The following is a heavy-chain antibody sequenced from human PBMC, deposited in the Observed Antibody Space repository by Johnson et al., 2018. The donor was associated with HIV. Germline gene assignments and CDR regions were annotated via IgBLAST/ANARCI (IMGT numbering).Heavy chain of an antibody. CDR1: GFTFTNYW. Sequence: VQLVESGGGLVQPGGSLRVSCVTSGFTFTNYWMSWVRQAPGKGLEWVANIKQDGSEKHYMDSVKGRFTVSRDNAKNSLDLQMSSLGLEDTAVYYCSRHSPRGYIGYDAFDIWGQGTVVTVSS. D-gene: IGHD5-12*01. V-gene: IGHV3-7*05. CDR3: SRHSPRGYIGYDAFDI. CDR2: IKQDGSEK. J-gene: IGHJ3*02.